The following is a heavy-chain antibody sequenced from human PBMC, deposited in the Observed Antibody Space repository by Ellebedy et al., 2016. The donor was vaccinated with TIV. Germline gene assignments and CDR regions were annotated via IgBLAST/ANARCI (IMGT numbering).Heavy chain of an antibody. V-gene: IGHV3-30*04. CDR3: ARPSSSSWYTSFDC. J-gene: IGHJ4*02. CDR2: ISPDGRDK. D-gene: IGHD6-13*01. Sequence: PGGSLRLSCAASGFTFSSSILHWVRQAPGKGLEWVALISPDGRDKQYGDSVKGRSTISRDDSRNTLYLQMNSLRAEDTAVFYCARPSSSSWYTSFDCWGRGTLVTVSS. CDR1: GFTFSSSI.